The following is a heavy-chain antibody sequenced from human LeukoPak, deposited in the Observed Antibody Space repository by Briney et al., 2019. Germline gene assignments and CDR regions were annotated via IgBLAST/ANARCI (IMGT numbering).Heavy chain of an antibody. CDR1: GFTFSSYA. Sequence: GGSLRLSCAASGFTFSSYAMSWVRQAPGKGLEWVPAISSSGDTTYYADSVKGRFTISRDNSGNTLYLQMNSLRAEDTAIYYCAKTVRLRAMAYYFDYWGQGTLVTVSS. CDR3: AKTVRLRAMAYYFDY. J-gene: IGHJ4*02. V-gene: IGHV3-23*01. CDR2: ISSSGDTT. D-gene: IGHD5-18*01.